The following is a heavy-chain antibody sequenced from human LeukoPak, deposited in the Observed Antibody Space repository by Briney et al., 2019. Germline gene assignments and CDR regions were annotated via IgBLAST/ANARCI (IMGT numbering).Heavy chain of an antibody. CDR3: AKSVAIYFYYGLDV. V-gene: IGHV3-23*01. CDR2: TVGGGDGT. D-gene: IGHD3-3*01. CDR1: GFTFSSTS. J-gene: IGHJ6*02. Sequence: GGSLRLSCAASGFTFSSTSMSWVRQAPGKGLEWVAVTVGGGDGTYYADSVKGRFIISRDNSKNTLFLQMNSLRAEDTAPYYCAKSVAIYFYYGLDVWGQGTTVAVSS.